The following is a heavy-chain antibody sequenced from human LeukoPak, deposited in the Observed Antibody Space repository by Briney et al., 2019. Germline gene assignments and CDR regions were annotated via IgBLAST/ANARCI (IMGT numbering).Heavy chain of an antibody. CDR2: IWYDGSNK. CDR1: GFTFSSYG. D-gene: IGHD5-12*01. V-gene: IGHV3-33*01. CDR3: ARDPYSGYDSYYFDY. Sequence: GRSLRLSCAASGFTFSSYGMHWVRQAPGKGLEWVAVIWYDGSNKYYADSVKGRSTISRDNSKNTLYLQMNSLRAEDTAMYYCARDPYSGYDSYYFDYWGQGTLVTVSS. J-gene: IGHJ4*02.